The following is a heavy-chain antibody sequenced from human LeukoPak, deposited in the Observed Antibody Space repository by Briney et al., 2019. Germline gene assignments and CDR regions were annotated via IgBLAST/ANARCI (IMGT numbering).Heavy chain of an antibody. D-gene: IGHD4-23*01. Sequence: SETLSLTCTVSGGSISSYYWSWIRQPPGKGLEWIGYIYYSGSTNYNPSLKSRATISVDTSKNQFSLKLSSVTAADTAVYYCARRGSTVVTLYYFDYWGQGSLVTVSS. CDR3: ARRGSTVVTLYYFDY. J-gene: IGHJ4*02. V-gene: IGHV4-59*08. CDR2: IYYSGST. CDR1: GGSISSYY.